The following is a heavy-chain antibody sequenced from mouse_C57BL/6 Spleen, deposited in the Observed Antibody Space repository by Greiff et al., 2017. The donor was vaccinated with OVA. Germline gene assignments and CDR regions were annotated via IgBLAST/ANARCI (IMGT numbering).Heavy chain of an antibody. CDR1: GYSITSGYY. J-gene: IGHJ4*01. CDR2: ISYDGSN. Sequence: EVKLLESGPGLVKPSQSLSLTCSVTGYSITSGYYWNWIRQFPGNKLEWMGYISYDGSNNYNPSLKNRISITRDTSKNQFFLKLNSVTTEDTATYYCARAPHYYGSSYAMDYWGQGTSVTVSS. V-gene: IGHV3-6*01. D-gene: IGHD1-1*01. CDR3: ARAPHYYGSSYAMDY.